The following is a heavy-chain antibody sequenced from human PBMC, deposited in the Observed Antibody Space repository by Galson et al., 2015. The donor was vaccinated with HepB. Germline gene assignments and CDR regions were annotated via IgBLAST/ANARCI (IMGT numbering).Heavy chain of an antibody. CDR1: GFTFNSYG. CDR2: ISSSSSYI. D-gene: IGHD2-21*01. J-gene: IGHJ4*02. CDR3: ARNSRSNSANFDY. Sequence: SLRLSCAASGFTFNSYGMNWVRQAPGKGLEWVSSISSSSSYIYYADSVKGRFTISRDNAKNSLYLQMNSLRAEDTAVYYCARNSRSNSANFDYWGQGTLVTVSS. V-gene: IGHV3-21*01.